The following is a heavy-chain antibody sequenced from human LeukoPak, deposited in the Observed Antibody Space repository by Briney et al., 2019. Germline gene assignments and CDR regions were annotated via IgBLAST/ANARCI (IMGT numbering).Heavy chain of an antibody. V-gene: IGHV3-64*01. CDR3: ARRGSYYGDSMDY. D-gene: IGHD1-26*01. Sequence: GGSLRLSCAASGFTFSSYAMHWVRQGPGKGLVYVSGISSNGGSTYYANSVKGRFTISRDNSKNTLYLQMGSLRAEDMAVYYCARRGSYYGDSMDYWGQGTLVTVSS. J-gene: IGHJ4*02. CDR1: GFTFSSYA. CDR2: ISSNGGST.